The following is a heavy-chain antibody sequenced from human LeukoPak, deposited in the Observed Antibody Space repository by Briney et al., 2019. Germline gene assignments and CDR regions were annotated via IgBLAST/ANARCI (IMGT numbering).Heavy chain of an antibody. Sequence: GGSLRLSCAASRFTFSSYGMHWVRQAPGKGLEWVAVISYDGSNKYYADSVKGRFTISRDNSKNTLYLQMNSLRAEDTAVYYCAKDSGSGWYYFDYWGQGTLVTVSS. CDR2: ISYDGSNK. CDR3: AKDSGSGWYYFDY. J-gene: IGHJ4*02. CDR1: RFTFSSYG. D-gene: IGHD6-19*01. V-gene: IGHV3-30*18.